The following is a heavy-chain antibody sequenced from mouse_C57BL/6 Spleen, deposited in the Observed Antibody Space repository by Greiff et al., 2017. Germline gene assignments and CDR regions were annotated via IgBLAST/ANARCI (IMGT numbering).Heavy chain of an antibody. CDR1: GYTFTSYW. V-gene: IGHV1-69*01. D-gene: IGHD1-1*01. CDR2: IDPSDSYT. CDR3: ARALYGPYPAWFAY. Sequence: VQLVESGAELVMPGASVKLSCKASGYTFTSYWMHWVKQRPGQGLEWIGEIDPSDSYTNYNQKFKGKSTLTVDKSSSTAYMQLSSLTSEDSAVYYCARALYGPYPAWFAYWGQGTLVTVSA. J-gene: IGHJ3*01.